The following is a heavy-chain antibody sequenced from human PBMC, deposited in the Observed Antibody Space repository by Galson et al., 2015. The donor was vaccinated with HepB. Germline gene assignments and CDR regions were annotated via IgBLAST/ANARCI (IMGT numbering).Heavy chain of an antibody. CDR1: GFTFSAYA. Sequence: SLRLSCAASGFTFSAYAMHWVRQAPGKGLEWVALVSSDESNKYYADSVRGRFTIARDNSRNTVYLQMNSLRAEDTAVYYCARTFYFDYWDQGTLVTVSS. V-gene: IGHV3-30*04. CDR3: ARTFYFDY. CDR2: VSSDESNK. J-gene: IGHJ4*02.